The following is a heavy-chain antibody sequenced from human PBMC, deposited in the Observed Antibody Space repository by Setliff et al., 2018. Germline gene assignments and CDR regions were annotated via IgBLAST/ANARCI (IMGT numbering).Heavy chain of an antibody. CDR1: GFTFDDYA. CDR3: AKGYCSSTSCYVDY. Sequence: LRLSCAASGFTFDDYAMHWVRQAPGKGLEWVSGISWNSGIVAYADSVKGRFTISRDNAKNSLYLQMNSLRAEDMALYYCAKGYCSSTSCYVDYRGQGTLVTVSS. V-gene: IGHV3-9*03. CDR2: ISWNSGIV. J-gene: IGHJ4*02. D-gene: IGHD2-2*01.